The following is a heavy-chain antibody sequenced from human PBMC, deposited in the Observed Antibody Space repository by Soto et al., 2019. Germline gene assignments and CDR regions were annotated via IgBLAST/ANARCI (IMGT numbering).Heavy chain of an antibody. CDR2: ISGSGGST. Sequence: EVQRLESGGGLVQPGGSPRLSCAASGFTFSSYAMSWVRQAPGKGLEWVSAISGSGGSTYYADSVKGRFTISRDNSKNTLYLQMNSLRAEDTAVYYCAKAHREDIGAAAGTWGQGNLVTVSS. CDR1: GFTFSSYA. D-gene: IGHD6-13*01. CDR3: AKAHREDIGAAAGT. V-gene: IGHV3-23*01. J-gene: IGHJ4*02.